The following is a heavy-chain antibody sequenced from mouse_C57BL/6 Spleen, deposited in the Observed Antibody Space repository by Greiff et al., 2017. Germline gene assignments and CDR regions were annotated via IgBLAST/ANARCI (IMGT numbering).Heavy chain of an antibody. J-gene: IGHJ4*01. D-gene: IGHD2-2*01. Sequence: QVQLQQPGAELVMPGASVKLSCKASGYTFTSYWMHWVKQRPGQGLEWIGEIDPSDSYTNYNQQFKGKSTLTVDKSSSTAYMQLSSLTSEDSAVYYGARRAMVTKGYYAMDYWGQGTSVTVSS. CDR1: GYTFTSYW. CDR2: IDPSDSYT. V-gene: IGHV1-69*01. CDR3: ARRAMVTKGYYAMDY.